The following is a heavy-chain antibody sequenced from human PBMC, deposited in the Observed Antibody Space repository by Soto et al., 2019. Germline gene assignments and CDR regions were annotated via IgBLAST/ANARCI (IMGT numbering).Heavy chain of an antibody. CDR3: ARGVGGSGLNWFDP. D-gene: IGHD6-19*01. Sequence: PSDTLSPTCHYPGISINCYYWPLIRASPERGLEWIGYIHYSGSANYNPSLNSRLTMSVDRSKSQFSMKLASVTAADTAVYYCARGVGGSGLNWFDPWGRGTLVKVSS. CDR1: GISINCYY. J-gene: IGHJ5*02. V-gene: IGHV4-59*12. CDR2: IHYSGSA.